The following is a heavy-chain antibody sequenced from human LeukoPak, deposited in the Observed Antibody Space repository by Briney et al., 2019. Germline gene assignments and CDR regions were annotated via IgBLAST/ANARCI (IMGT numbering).Heavy chain of an antibody. CDR1: GGSISSGNYY. CDR2: IYHSGSS. Sequence: SQTLSLTCTVSGGSISSGNYYWSWIRQPLGKGLEWIGYIYHSGSSYYNPSLKSRVTISVDTSKNQFSLKLTSVTAADTAVYYCARRTTLTNYFDYWGQGALVTVSS. CDR3: ARRTTLTNYFDY. D-gene: IGHD4-17*01. J-gene: IGHJ4*02. V-gene: IGHV4-30-4*01.